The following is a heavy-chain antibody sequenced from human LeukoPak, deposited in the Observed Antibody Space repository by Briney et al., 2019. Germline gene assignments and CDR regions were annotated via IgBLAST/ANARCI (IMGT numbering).Heavy chain of an antibody. Sequence: GGSLRLSCAASGFSFSSYAMSRVRQAPAKGLEWVSAISGSGGSTYYADSVKGRFTISRDNSKNTLYLQMNSLRAEDTAIYFCAKDRIAVASYFDYWGQGTLVTVSS. CDR3: AKDRIAVASYFDY. CDR1: GFSFSSYA. J-gene: IGHJ4*02. V-gene: IGHV3-23*01. D-gene: IGHD6-19*01. CDR2: ISGSGGST.